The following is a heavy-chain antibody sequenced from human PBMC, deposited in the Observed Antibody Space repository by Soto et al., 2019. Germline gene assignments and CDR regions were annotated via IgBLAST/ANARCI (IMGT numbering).Heavy chain of an antibody. D-gene: IGHD3-10*01. CDR1: GFTFSSYV. V-gene: IGHV3-48*02. Sequence: EVQLVESGGGLVQPGGSLRLSCAASGFTFSSYVINCVRQAPGKGLEWVSHISISSSTRYYADSVRGRFTISRDNDKNSLYLQMNSLRDEDTAVYYCARGGGFFDYWGQGTLVTVSS. CDR2: ISISSSTR. CDR3: ARGGGFFDY. J-gene: IGHJ4*02.